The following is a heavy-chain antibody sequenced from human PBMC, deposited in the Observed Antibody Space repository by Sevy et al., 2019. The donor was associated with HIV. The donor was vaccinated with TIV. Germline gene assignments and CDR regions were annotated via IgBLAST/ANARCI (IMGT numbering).Heavy chain of an antibody. CDR2: KKRDGSEK. Sequence: GGSLRLSCAASGFTCSNYWMSWVRQAPGKGLEWVVNKKRDGSEKYYVASVKGGFTNSSDNAKNSLYLQMNSLRAEDTAVYYCARDCSSSTCLWGMDVWGQGTTVTVSS. CDR3: ARDCSSSTCLWGMDV. V-gene: IGHV3-7*03. J-gene: IGHJ6*02. CDR1: GFTCSNYW. D-gene: IGHD2-2*01.